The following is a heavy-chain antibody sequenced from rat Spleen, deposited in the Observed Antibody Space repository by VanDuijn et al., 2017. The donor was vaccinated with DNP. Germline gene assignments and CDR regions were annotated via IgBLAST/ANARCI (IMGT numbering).Heavy chain of an antibody. Sequence: EVQLVESGGGLVQPGRSLKLSCAASGFTFSNYDMAWVRQAPTKGLEWVASISTSGGSTYYRDSVKGRFTVSRDNAKSTLYLQMDSLRSEDTATYYCTRDGPPYYGVPFDYWGQGVMVTVSS. CDR1: GFTFSNYD. J-gene: IGHJ2*01. D-gene: IGHD1-7*01. V-gene: IGHV5-27*01. CDR3: TRDGPPYYGVPFDY. CDR2: ISTSGGST.